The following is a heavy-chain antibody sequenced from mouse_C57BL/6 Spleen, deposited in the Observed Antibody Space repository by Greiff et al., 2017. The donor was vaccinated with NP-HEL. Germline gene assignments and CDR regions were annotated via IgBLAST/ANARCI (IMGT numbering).Heavy chain of an antibody. J-gene: IGHJ2*01. CDR3: ARRRLRSSEYDFGD. Sequence: QVHVKQSGPELVKPGASVKLSCKASGYAFSSSWMNWVKQRPGKGLEWIGRIYPGDGSTNYNGKFKGKATLTADKSSSTAYMQLSRLTSEDSAVYFCARRRLRSSEYDFGDWGQGTTLTVSS. CDR2: IYPGDGST. V-gene: IGHV1-82*01. CDR1: GYAFSSSW. D-gene: IGHD1-1*01.